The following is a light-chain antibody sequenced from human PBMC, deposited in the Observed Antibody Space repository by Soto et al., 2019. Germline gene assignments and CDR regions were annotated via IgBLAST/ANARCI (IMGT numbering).Light chain of an antibody. CDR1: SSDVGGYNY. CDR2: EVS. V-gene: IGLV2-8*01. Sequence: QSVLTQPPSASGSPGQSVTISCTGTSSDVGGYNYVSRYQQHPGKAPKLMIYEVSKRPSGVPDRFSGSKSGNTASLTVSGLQAEDEADYYCSSYAGSNRVVFGGGTKVTVL. CDR3: SSYAGSNRVV. J-gene: IGLJ2*01.